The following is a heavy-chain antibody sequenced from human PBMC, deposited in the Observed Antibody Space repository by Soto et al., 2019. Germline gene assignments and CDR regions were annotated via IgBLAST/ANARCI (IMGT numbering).Heavy chain of an antibody. V-gene: IGHV3-23*04. Sequence: EVQLVESGGGLIQPGGSLRLSCAASGFTFTSYAMSWCRQAPGKGREWVSAISGSGGDTYYADSVKGRFTISRDNSKSTLYLQMNSLRAEDTAVYYCAKDRWAGGSYYNDYWGQGTLVTVSS. CDR2: ISGSGGDT. CDR1: GFTFTSYA. CDR3: AKDRWAGGSYYNDY. J-gene: IGHJ4*02. D-gene: IGHD1-26*01.